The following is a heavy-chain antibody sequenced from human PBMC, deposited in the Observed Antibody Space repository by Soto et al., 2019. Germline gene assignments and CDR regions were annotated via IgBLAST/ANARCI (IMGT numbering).Heavy chain of an antibody. Sequence: EVQLVESGGGLVQPGGSLRLSCAASGFTVSSNYMSWVRQAPGKGLEWVSVIYSGGSTYYADSVKGRFTISRDNSKNTLYLQMNGRRAEDTAVYYCARSGPSGDYDYWGQGTLVTVSS. CDR3: ARSGPSGDYDY. J-gene: IGHJ4*02. CDR2: IYSGGST. CDR1: GFTVSSNY. V-gene: IGHV3-66*01. D-gene: IGHD3-10*01.